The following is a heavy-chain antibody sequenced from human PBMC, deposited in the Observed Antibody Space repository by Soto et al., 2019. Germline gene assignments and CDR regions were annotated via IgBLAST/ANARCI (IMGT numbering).Heavy chain of an antibody. Sequence: EVQLVESGGGLVQPGGSLRLSCAVSGFTFSNYWMHWVRQAPGKGLVWVSRIKNDASSKGYVDSVRGRFTISRDNAKNTLYLQMNSLRVEDTAVYYCARDPFFLVGSAVHGMDVWGQGTTVTVSS. D-gene: IGHD1-26*01. J-gene: IGHJ6*02. CDR3: ARDPFFLVGSAVHGMDV. CDR1: GFTFSNYW. CDR2: IKNDASSK. V-gene: IGHV3-74*01.